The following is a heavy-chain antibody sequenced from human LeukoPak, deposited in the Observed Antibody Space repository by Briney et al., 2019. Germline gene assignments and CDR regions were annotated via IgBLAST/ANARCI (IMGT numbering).Heavy chain of an antibody. CDR3: ARNAVPDRPFSGMDV. D-gene: IGHD2-2*01. CDR2: IIPIFGTA. V-gene: IGHV1-69*13. J-gene: IGHJ6*04. Sequence: SAKDSCKASGGTSSSYAISRGRQAPGQGLEWMGGIIPIFGTANYAQKFQGRVTITADESASTAYMELSSLRSEDTAVYYCARNAVPDRPFSGMDVWGKGTTVTVSS. CDR1: GGTSSSYA.